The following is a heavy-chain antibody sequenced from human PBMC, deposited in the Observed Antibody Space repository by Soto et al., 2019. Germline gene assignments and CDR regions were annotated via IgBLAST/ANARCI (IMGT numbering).Heavy chain of an antibody. CDR1: GLSFSSYA. D-gene: IGHD1-1*01. Sequence: EVKMVESGGGLVQPGGSLRLSCSAYGLSFSSYAMHWVRQAPGKGLEYASSISSDGVRTYYADSVKGRFTISRDNSKNTVYLQMSSLRAEDTAVYYCVKDRYVEYWGQGTLVTVSS. V-gene: IGHV3-64D*06. J-gene: IGHJ4*02. CDR2: ISSDGVRT. CDR3: VKDRYVEY.